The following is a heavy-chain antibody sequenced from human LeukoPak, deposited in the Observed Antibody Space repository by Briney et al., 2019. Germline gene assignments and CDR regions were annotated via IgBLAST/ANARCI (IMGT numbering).Heavy chain of an antibody. CDR3: ARDIGFVGATFFDY. CDR1: GGSISSGDYY. CDR2: IYTSGST. J-gene: IGHJ4*02. Sequence: SETLSLTCTVSGGSISSGDYYWSWIRQPPGKGLEWIGRIYTSGSTNYNPSLKSRVTMSVDTSKNQFSLKLSSVTAADTAVYYCARDIGFVGATFFDYWGQGTLVTVSS. D-gene: IGHD1-26*01. V-gene: IGHV4-61*02.